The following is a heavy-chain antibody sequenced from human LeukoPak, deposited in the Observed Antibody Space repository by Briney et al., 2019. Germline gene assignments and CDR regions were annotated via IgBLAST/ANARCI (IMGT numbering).Heavy chain of an antibody. CDR3: PRGRRYSGYEHASPSRY. CDR2: INHSGST. CDR1: GGSFSGFH. Sequence: PSDTLSLTCAVFGGSFSGFHWSWIRQPPGKGLEFIGEINHSGSTNYNPSLKTLVTIKVDTPKNKFSLKLSSVPAGARAVYSCPRGRRYSGYEHASPSRYWGQGTLVTVSP. J-gene: IGHJ4*02. V-gene: IGHV4-34*01. D-gene: IGHD5-12*01.